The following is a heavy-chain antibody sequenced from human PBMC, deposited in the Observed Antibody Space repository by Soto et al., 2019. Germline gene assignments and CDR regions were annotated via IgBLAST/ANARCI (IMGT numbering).Heavy chain of an antibody. CDR3: AREGSSSMDPFDY. CDR1: VGSISSYY. J-gene: IGHJ4*02. D-gene: IGHD6-6*01. Sequence: PSETLSLTCTVSVGSISSYYWSWIRQPPGKGLEWIGYIYYSGSTNYNPSLKSRVTISVDTSKNQFSLKLSSVTAADTAVYYCAREGSSSMDPFDYWGQGTLVTVSS. CDR2: IYYSGST. V-gene: IGHV4-59*01.